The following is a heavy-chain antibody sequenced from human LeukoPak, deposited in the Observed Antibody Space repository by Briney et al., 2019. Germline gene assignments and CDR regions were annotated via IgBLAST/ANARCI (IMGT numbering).Heavy chain of an antibody. J-gene: IGHJ3*02. D-gene: IGHD3-22*01. V-gene: IGHV1-2*02. Sequence: ASVKVSCKASGYTFTGYYMHWVRQAPGQGLEWMGWINPNSGGTNYAQKFQGRVTMTRDTSISTAYMELSRLRSDDTAVYYCARGGDGSGYYDAFDIWGQGTMVTVSS. CDR3: ARGGDGSGYYDAFDI. CDR1: GYTFTGYY. CDR2: INPNSGGT.